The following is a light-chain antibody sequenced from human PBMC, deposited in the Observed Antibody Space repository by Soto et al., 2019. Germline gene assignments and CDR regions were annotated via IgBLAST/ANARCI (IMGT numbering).Light chain of an antibody. J-gene: IGKJ5*01. CDR2: AAS. Sequence: AIRMTQSPSSFSASTGDRVTITCRASQGISSYLAWYQQKPGKGPKLLIYAASTLQSGVPSRFSGSGSGTDFTLIISCLQSEDFANYYCQQYYSYPITFGQGTRLEIK. CDR1: QGISSY. V-gene: IGKV1-8*01. CDR3: QQYYSYPIT.